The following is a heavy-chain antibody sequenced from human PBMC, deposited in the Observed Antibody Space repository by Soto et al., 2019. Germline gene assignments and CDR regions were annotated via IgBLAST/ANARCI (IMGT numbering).Heavy chain of an antibody. CDR3: ASSPGIAVAGGEYYYGMDV. V-gene: IGHV1-46*01. Sequence: QVQLVQSGAEVKKPGASVKVSCKASGYTFTSYYMHWVRQAPGQGLEWMGIINPSGGSTSYAHKFQGRVTMTRDTSTSTVYMELRSLRSEDTAVYYCASSPGIAVAGGEYYYGMDVWGQGTTVTVSS. CDR1: GYTFTSYY. D-gene: IGHD6-19*01. J-gene: IGHJ6*02. CDR2: INPSGGST.